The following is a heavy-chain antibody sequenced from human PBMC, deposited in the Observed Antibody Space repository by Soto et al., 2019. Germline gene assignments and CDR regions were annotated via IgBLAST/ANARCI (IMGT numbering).Heavy chain of an antibody. CDR3: ARGVTSTDYYGLDV. D-gene: IGHD2-2*01. J-gene: IGHJ6*02. CDR1: GFTFGTYE. CDR2: TSGGGSTT. Sequence: EVQLVESGGGLVQPGGSLRLACEASGFTFGTYEMNWVRQAPGKGLEWVSYTSGGGSTTYYGDSVKGRFTISRDNAKNSLYLQMNSLRADDTAVYYCARGVTSTDYYGLDVWGQGTTVTVSS. V-gene: IGHV3-48*03.